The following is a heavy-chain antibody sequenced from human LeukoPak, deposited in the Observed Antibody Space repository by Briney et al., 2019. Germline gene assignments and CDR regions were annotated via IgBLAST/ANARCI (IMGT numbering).Heavy chain of an antibody. CDR3: ARDPAGVRFDH. V-gene: IGHV3-21*04. CDR2: ISSSSSYI. D-gene: IGHD1-14*01. CDR1: GFTFSSYS. Sequence: GGSLRLSCAASGFTFSSYSMNWVRQAPGKGLEWVSSISSSSSYIYYADSVKGRFTISRDNAKNSLYLQMNSLRAEDTAVYYCARDPAGVRFDHWGQGTLVTVSS. J-gene: IGHJ4*02.